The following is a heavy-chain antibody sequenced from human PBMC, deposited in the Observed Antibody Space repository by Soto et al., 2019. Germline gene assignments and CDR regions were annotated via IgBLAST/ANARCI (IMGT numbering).Heavy chain of an antibody. CDR2: IYHSGST. CDR3: GRISSGYDY. J-gene: IGHJ4*02. CDR1: GGSISSYY. V-gene: IGHV4-59*12. D-gene: IGHD3-22*01. Sequence: SETLSLTCTVSGGSISSYYWSWIRQPPGKGLEWIGYIYHSGSTYYNPSLKSRVTISVDRSKNQFSLKLSSVTAADTAVYYCGRISSGYDYWGQGTLVTVSS.